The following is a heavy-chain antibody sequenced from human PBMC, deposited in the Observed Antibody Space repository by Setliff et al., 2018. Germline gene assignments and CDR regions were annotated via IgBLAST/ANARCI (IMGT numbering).Heavy chain of an antibody. CDR1: GGSFSGYY. CDR3: VYFDWSLNDYYYGMDV. Sequence: LSLTCAVYGGSFSGYYWSWVRQAPGKGLEWVGRTRNKANSYTTEYAASVKGRFTISRDDSKNSLYLQMNSLKTEDTAVYYCVYFDWSLNDYYYGMDVWGQGTTVTVSS. V-gene: IGHV3-72*01. CDR2: TRNKANSYTT. D-gene: IGHD3-9*01. J-gene: IGHJ6*02.